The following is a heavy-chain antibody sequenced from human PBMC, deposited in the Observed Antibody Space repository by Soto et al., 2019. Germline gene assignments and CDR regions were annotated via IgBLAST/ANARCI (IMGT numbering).Heavy chain of an antibody. Sequence: GESLKISCKGSGYTFTSYWIGWVRQLPGKGLEWMGIIYPGDSNTRYSPSFQGQVAISADKSISTAYLQWSSLKASDTAIYYCARQGYCSSTACYTVDYWGQVTLVTVS. D-gene: IGHD2-2*02. CDR3: ARQGYCSSTACYTVDY. V-gene: IGHV5-51*01. CDR2: IYPGDSNT. CDR1: GYTFTSYW. J-gene: IGHJ4*02.